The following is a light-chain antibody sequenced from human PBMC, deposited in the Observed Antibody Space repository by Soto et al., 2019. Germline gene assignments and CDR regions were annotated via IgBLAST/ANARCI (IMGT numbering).Light chain of an antibody. CDR2: EVS. CDR1: SSDVGGYNY. CDR3: SSYTSSSTHV. Sequence: QSALTQPASVSGSPGQSITISCTGTSSDVGGYNYVSWFQQYPGKAPKLMIFEVSNRPSGVSNRFSGSKSGNTDSLTISGLQAEDEGNYYCSSYTSSSTHVFGGGTKVTVL. J-gene: IGLJ2*01. V-gene: IGLV2-14*01.